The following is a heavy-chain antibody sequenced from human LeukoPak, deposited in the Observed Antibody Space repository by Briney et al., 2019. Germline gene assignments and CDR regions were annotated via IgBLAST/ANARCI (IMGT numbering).Heavy chain of an antibody. J-gene: IGHJ4*02. Sequence: SETLSLTCTVSGDSISRSTYYWAWIRQPPGKGLKWIGRVYYGRSPYFNPSLEGRATISVETSKNHFSLKMSSVTAADTAVYYCARSSGTGTFSYWGQGTLVTVSS. D-gene: IGHD6-25*01. CDR1: GDSISRSTYY. V-gene: IGHV4-39*02. CDR3: ARSSGTGTFSY. CDR2: VYYGRSP.